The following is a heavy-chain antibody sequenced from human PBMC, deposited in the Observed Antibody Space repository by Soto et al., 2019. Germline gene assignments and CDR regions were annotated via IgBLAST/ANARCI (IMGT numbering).Heavy chain of an antibody. CDR1: GGSISISNW. J-gene: IGHJ6*03. V-gene: IGHV4-4*02. CDR2: MHHSGST. D-gene: IGHD1-26*01. CDR3: ARGGYYFYMDV. Sequence: QVQLQESGPGLVKPSETLSLTCAVSGGSISISNWWSWVRQTPGKGLEWIGQMHHSGSTNYSPSLTSRVTISVDKSKNQCSLKMNSVTAADTAVYYCARGGYYFYMDVWGKGTTVTVSS.